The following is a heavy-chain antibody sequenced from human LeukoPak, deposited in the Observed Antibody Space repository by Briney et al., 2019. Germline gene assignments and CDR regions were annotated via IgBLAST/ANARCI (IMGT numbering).Heavy chain of an antibody. CDR1: GYTFTGYY. CDR3: AREPAYSSSSIYFDY. D-gene: IGHD6-6*01. CDR2: INPNSGGT. Sequence: ASVKVSCKASGYTFTGYYMHWVRQAPGQGLEWVGWINPNSGGTNYAQKFQGRVTMTRDTSISTAYMELSRLRSDDTAVYYCAREPAYSSSSIYFDYWGQGTLVTVSS. J-gene: IGHJ4*02. V-gene: IGHV1-2*02.